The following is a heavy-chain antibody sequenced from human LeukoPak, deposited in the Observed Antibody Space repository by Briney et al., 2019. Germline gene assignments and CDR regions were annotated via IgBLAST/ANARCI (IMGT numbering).Heavy chain of an antibody. CDR2: ISAYSGNT. J-gene: IGHJ4*02. V-gene: IGHV1-18*01. Sequence: ASVKVSCKASGFTFTNYGFSWVRQAPGQDLEWMGWISAYSGNTRYAQKIQGRVTMTTDTSTTTAYMELRSLTSDDAAVYYCAREEYQLLRGSTYFDYWGQGTLVTVSS. CDR1: GFTFTNYG. CDR3: AREEYQLLRGSTYFDY. D-gene: IGHD2-2*01.